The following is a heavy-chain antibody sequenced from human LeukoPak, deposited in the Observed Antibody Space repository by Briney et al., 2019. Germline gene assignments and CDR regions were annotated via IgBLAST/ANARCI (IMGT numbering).Heavy chain of an antibody. CDR2: IYSGGST. Sequence: GGSLRLSCAASGFTVISTNMGWVRQAPGKGLEWVSVIYSGGSTYYADSVKGRFTISRHNSENSLYPQMNSLIAEDTAAYFCARGKNVLDFGGQGTLVTVSS. J-gene: IGHJ4*02. V-gene: IGHV3-53*04. CDR3: ARGKNVLDF. CDR1: GFTVISTN. D-gene: IGHD2/OR15-2a*01.